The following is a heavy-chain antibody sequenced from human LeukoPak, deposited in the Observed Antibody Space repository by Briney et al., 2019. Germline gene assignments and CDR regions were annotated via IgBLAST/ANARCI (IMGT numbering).Heavy chain of an antibody. V-gene: IGHV4-4*07. D-gene: IGHD5-12*01. CDR3: ARAGYSGYVQFDP. CDR2: IYTSGST. Sequence: PSETLSLTCTVSGGSISSYYWSWIRQPAGKGLEWIGRIYTSGSTNYNPSLKSQVTISVDKSKNQFSLKLSSVTAADTAVYYCARAGYSGYVQFDPWGQGTLVTVSS. CDR1: GGSISSYY. J-gene: IGHJ5*02.